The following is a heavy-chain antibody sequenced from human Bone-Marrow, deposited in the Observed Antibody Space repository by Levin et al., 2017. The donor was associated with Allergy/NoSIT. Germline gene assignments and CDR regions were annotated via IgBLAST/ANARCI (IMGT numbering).Heavy chain of an antibody. J-gene: IGHJ4*02. D-gene: IGHD5-18*01. CDR3: ARTGGYSYGGAFDY. V-gene: IGHV4-30-4*01. Sequence: SQTLSLTCTVSGGSISSGDYYWSWIRQPPGKGLEWIGYIYYSGSTYYNPSLKSRVTISVDTSKNQFSLKLSSVTAADTAVYYCARTGGYSYGGAFDYWGQGTLVTVSS. CDR1: GGSISSGDYY. CDR2: IYYSGST.